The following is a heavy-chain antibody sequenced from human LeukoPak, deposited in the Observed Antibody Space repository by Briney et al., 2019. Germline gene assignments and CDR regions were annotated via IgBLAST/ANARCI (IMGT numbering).Heavy chain of an antibody. Sequence: SETLSLTCTVSGDSISSSYWSWIRQPAGKGLEWIGRIYISGYTNYNPSLKSRVTMSVDTSKSQFSLNVRSVTAADTAVYYCARDCSGGSCYEGVLDNWGQGTLVTVSS. CDR2: IYISGYT. V-gene: IGHV4-4*07. D-gene: IGHD2-15*01. CDR1: GDSISSSY. J-gene: IGHJ4*02. CDR3: ARDCSGGSCYEGVLDN.